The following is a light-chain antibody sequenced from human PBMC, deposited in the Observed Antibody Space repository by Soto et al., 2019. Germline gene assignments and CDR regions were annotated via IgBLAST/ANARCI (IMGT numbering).Light chain of an antibody. J-gene: IGKJ1*01. CDR3: QQSYRTPVT. CDR1: QSISSY. CDR2: AAS. V-gene: IGKV1-39*01. Sequence: DIQMTQSPSSLSASVGDRVTITCRASQSISSYLNWYQQKPGKAPKLLIYAASRLQSGVPSRFSGSGSGTDFTLTISSLQPEDFATYYCQQSYRTPVTFGQGTKVEIK.